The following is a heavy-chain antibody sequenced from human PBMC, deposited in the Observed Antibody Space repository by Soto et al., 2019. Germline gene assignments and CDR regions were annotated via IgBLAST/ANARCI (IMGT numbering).Heavy chain of an antibody. CDR3: ARGLHGGSGWSSYYYYGMDV. J-gene: IGHJ6*02. D-gene: IGHD6-19*01. CDR2: IWYDGSNK. CDR1: GFTFSSYG. V-gene: IGHV3-33*01. Sequence: QVQLVESGGGVVQPGRSLRLSCAASGFTFSSYGMHWVRQAPGKGLEWVAVIWYDGSNKYYADSVKGRFTISRDNSKNTLYLQMNSLRAEDTAVYYCARGLHGGSGWSSYYYYGMDVWGQGTTVTVSS.